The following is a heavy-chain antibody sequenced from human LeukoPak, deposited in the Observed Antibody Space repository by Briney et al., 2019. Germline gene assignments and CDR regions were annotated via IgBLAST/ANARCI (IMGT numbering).Heavy chain of an antibody. V-gene: IGHV3-23*01. CDR1: GFTFSSFA. J-gene: IGHJ5*02. Sequence: GGSLRLSCAASGFTFSSFAMSWVRQAPGEELESVSLISGAGGSTYYADSVKGRFTISRDNSKNTLYLQMNSLRADDTAVYYCAKGHSDYGTGFDLWGQGTLVTVSS. CDR2: ISGAGGST. D-gene: IGHD4-17*01. CDR3: AKGHSDYGTGFDL.